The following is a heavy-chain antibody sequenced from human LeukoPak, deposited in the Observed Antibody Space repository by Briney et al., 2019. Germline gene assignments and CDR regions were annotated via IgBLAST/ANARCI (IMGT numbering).Heavy chain of an antibody. CDR3: AREGGYCSSTSCSYNWFDS. CDR1: GGSISSSSYY. CDR2: IFTGGST. J-gene: IGHJ5*01. Sequence: SETLSLTCTVSGGSISSSSYYWSWTRQPAGKGLEWIGRIFTGGSTNYNPSLKSRVTILVDTSKNQFSLKLSSVTAADTAVYYCAREGGYCSSTSCSYNWFDSWGQGTLVTVSS. D-gene: IGHD2-2*01. V-gene: IGHV4-61*02.